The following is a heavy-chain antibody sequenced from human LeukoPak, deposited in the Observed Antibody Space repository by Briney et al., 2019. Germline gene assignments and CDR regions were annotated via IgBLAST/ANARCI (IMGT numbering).Heavy chain of an antibody. CDR1: GFTFNSYG. J-gene: IGHJ4*02. D-gene: IGHD4-17*01. Sequence: GRSLRLSCAVSGFTFNSYGIHWVRQAPGKGLEWVAFIWYDGSNKYYADSVKGRFTISRDNSKNTLYLQMNSLRAEDTAVYYCARARTTRGFDYWGQGTLVTVSS. V-gene: IGHV3-33*01. CDR2: IWYDGSNK. CDR3: ARARTTRGFDY.